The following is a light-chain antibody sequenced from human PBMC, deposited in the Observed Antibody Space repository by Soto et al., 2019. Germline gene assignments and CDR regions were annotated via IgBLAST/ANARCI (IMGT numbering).Light chain of an antibody. V-gene: IGLV2-14*01. Sequence: QSALTQPASVSGSPGQSITISCTGTFSDINTYNFVSWFRQHPGKAPKLMIYDVSSRPSGVSDPFSGSNSGKTASLTISGLHAEDEADYYCFIYTGTSWVFGGGTKLTVL. J-gene: IGLJ3*02. CDR3: FIYTGTSWV. CDR1: FSDINTYNF. CDR2: DVS.